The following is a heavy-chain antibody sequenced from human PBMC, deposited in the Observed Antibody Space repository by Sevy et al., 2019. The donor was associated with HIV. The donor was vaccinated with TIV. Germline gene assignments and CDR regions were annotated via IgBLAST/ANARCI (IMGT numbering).Heavy chain of an antibody. V-gene: IGHV3-30*04. CDR2: ISHDERYK. J-gene: IGHJ4*02. CDR1: GFTFSNYD. CDR3: ARLVSCGGDCYYLDS. Sequence: EGSLRLSCAASGFTFSNYDMHWVRQAPGKGLDWVAVISHDERYKNYAESVEVRFTISRDNFKNTLFLQMDSLRPEDTAVYFCARLVSCGGDCYYLDSWGQGALVTVSS. D-gene: IGHD2-21*02.